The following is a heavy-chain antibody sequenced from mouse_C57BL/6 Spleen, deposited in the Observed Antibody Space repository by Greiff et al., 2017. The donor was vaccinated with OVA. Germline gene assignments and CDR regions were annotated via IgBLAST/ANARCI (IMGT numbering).Heavy chain of an antibody. Sequence: EVKLMESGGGLVQPGGSMKLSCVASGFTFSNYWMNWVRQSPEKGLEWVAQIRLKSDNYATHYAESVKGRFTISRDDSKSSVYLQMNNLRAEDTGIYYCTAENYYGSSPAWFAYWGQGTLVTVSA. D-gene: IGHD1-1*01. V-gene: IGHV6-3*01. CDR3: TAENYYGSSPAWFAY. CDR1: GFTFSNYW. J-gene: IGHJ3*01. CDR2: IRLKSDNYAT.